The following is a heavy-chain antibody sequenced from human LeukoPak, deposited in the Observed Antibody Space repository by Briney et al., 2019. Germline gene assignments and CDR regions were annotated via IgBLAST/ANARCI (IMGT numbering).Heavy chain of an antibody. CDR3: ARALNYDFWSGYSHFDY. D-gene: IGHD3-3*01. Sequence: SETLSLTCTVSGGSISSYYWNWIRQPPGKGLEWIGYIYYSGSTNYNPSLKSRVTISVDTSKNQFSLKLSSVTAADTAVYYCARALNYDFWSGYSHFDYWGQGTLVTVSS. CDR2: IYYSGST. CDR1: GGSISSYY. V-gene: IGHV4-59*12. J-gene: IGHJ4*02.